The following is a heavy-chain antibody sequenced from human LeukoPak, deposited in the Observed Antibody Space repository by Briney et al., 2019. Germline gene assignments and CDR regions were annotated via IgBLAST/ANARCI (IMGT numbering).Heavy chain of an antibody. D-gene: IGHD3-10*01. V-gene: IGHV6-1*01. CDR1: GDSVSSNSAA. CDR3: ARARLHHNYGSGTNFDY. J-gene: IGHJ4*02. Sequence: SQTLSLTCAISGDSVSSNSAAWNWIRQSPSRGLEWLGRTYYKSKWYNDYAVSVQSRISINADTSNNQFSLQLNSVTPEDTAVYYCARARLHHNYGSGTNFDYWGQGTRVTVSS. CDR2: TYYKSKWYN.